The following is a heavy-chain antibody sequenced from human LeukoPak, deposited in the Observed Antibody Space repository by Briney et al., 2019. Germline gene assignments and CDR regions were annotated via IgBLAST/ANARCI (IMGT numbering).Heavy chain of an antibody. J-gene: IGHJ6*02. Sequence: ASVKVSCKASGYTFTSYDINWVRQATGQGLEWMGWMNPNSGNTGYAQKFQGRVTMTEDTSTDTAYMELSSLRSEDTAVYYCATRISAAAGTITPGSYYYYYGMDVWGQGTTVTVSS. CDR2: MNPNSGNT. CDR3: ATRISAAAGTITPGSYYYYYGMDV. V-gene: IGHV1-8*01. CDR1: GYTFTSYD. D-gene: IGHD6-13*01.